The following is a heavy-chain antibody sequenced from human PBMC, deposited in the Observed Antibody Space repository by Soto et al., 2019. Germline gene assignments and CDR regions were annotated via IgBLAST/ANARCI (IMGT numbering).Heavy chain of an antibody. J-gene: IGHJ3*02. Sequence: QVQLVQSGTEVKKPGASVKVSCKASSYTFTSYGISWVRQAPGQGLEWMGWVSAYDGDTNYAQNLRGRVTMTTDTSTSTAYMELRSLRSDDTALYSCARHWHYGDNDDVFDIWGQGTMVIVTS. CDR2: VSAYDGDT. V-gene: IGHV1-18*01. CDR1: SYTFTSYG. CDR3: ARHWHYGDNDDVFDI. D-gene: IGHD4-17*01.